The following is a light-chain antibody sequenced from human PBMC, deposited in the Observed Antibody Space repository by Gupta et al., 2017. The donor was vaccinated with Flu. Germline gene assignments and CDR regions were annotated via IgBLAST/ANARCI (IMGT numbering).Light chain of an antibody. V-gene: IGKV2-28*01. CDR3: MQALQTPRI. CDR1: QSLLHSNGYNY. J-gene: IGKJ2*01. Sequence: DIVMTQSPSSLHVTPGEPASTSCRSSQSLLHSNGYNYLDWYLQKPGQSPQLLIYLGSNRASGVPDRFSGSGSGTDFTLKISRVEAEDVGVYYCMQALQTPRIFGQGTKLEIK. CDR2: LGS.